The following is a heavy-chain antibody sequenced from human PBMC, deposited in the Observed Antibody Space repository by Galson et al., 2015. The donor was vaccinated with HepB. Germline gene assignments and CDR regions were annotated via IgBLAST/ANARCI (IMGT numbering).Heavy chain of an antibody. Sequence: SLRLSCAASGFTFSSHAMHWVRQAPGKGLEWVAVISYDGSNKYYADSVKGRFTISRDNSKNTLYLQMNSLRAEDTAVYYCARAIYCSSTSCYWDYYYYGMDVWGQGTTVTVSS. J-gene: IGHJ6*02. CDR3: ARAIYCSSTSCYWDYYYYGMDV. CDR1: GFTFSSHA. V-gene: IGHV3-30-3*01. CDR2: ISYDGSNK. D-gene: IGHD2-2*01.